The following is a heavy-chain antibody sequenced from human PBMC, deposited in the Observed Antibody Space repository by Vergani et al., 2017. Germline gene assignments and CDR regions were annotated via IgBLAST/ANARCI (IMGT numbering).Heavy chain of an antibody. CDR3: VGDKGDFNAFDI. CDR2: ISAYNGKT. Sequence: QVHLVQSGAEVKKPGASVKVSCKPSGYTFSCYGISWLRQAPGQGLEWMGWISAYNGKTDYAQKVQGRVTMTTETSTSTAYMELRSLGSDDTAVYYCVGDKGDFNAFDIWGQGTMVTVSS. D-gene: IGHD3-16*01. V-gene: IGHV1-18*01. J-gene: IGHJ3*02. CDR1: GYTFSCYG.